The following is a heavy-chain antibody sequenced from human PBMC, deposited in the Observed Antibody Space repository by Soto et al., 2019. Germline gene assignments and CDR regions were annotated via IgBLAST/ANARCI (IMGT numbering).Heavy chain of an antibody. J-gene: IGHJ4*02. CDR2: INHSGST. CDR1: GGSFSGYY. CDR3: ARSPDY. V-gene: IGHV4-34*01. Sequence: SETLSLTCAVYGGSFSGYYWSWIRQPPGKGLEWIGEINHSGSTNYNPSLKSRVTISVDTSKNQFSLKLSSVTAADTAVYYCARSPDYWGQGTLVTVSS.